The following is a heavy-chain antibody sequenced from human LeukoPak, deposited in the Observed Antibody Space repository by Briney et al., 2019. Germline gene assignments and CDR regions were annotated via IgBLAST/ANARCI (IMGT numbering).Heavy chain of an antibody. CDR1: SGSVSNSHYY. D-gene: IGHD3-9*01. J-gene: IGHJ4*02. CDR3: ARDLSFDWFPYYFDY. CDR2: IFYSGNT. V-gene: IGHV4-39*07. Sequence: PSETLSLTCTVSSGSVSNSHYYWAWVRQPPGKGLEWLGSIFYSGNTHYNPSLRSPVTISIDTSKNQFSLKVSSVTAADTAIYYCARDLSFDWFPYYFDYWGQGILVTVSS.